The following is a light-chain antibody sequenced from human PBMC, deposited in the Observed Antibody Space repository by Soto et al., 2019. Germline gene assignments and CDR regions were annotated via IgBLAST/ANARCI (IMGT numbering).Light chain of an antibody. Sequence: DIQMTQSPSSLSASVGDRVTITCRASQSISNYLNWYQQKPGKAPNLLIYAVSSLRSGVPSRFSGSGSGTDFTLTISILQPEDFATYYCQQSYSTARTFGQGTKLEIK. CDR3: QQSYSTART. CDR1: QSISNY. CDR2: AVS. J-gene: IGKJ2*01. V-gene: IGKV1-39*01.